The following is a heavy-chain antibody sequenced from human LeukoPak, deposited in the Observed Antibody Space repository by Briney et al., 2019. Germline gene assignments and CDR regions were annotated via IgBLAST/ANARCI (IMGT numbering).Heavy chain of an antibody. Sequence: GGSLRLSCAASGFTFSSSAMSWVRQAPGKGLEWVSAISGSGVSTYYADSVKGRFTISRDNSKNTLCLQMNSLRAEDKAVYYCARSHRGGYYFDYWGQGTLVTVSS. CDR1: GFTFSSSA. J-gene: IGHJ4*02. D-gene: IGHD3-16*01. CDR3: ARSHRGGYYFDY. V-gene: IGHV3-23*01. CDR2: ISGSGVST.